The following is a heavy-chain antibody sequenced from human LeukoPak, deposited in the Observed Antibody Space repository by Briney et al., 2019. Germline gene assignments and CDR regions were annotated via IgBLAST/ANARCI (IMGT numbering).Heavy chain of an antibody. CDR3: ARSWRFCSGDSCYPIDY. J-gene: IGHJ4*02. CDR2: ISAYNGNT. D-gene: IGHD2-15*01. CDR1: GYTFTSYG. Sequence: ASVKVSCKASGYTFTSYGISWVRQAPGQGLEWMGWISAYNGNTDYAQKLQGRVTMTTDTSTSTAYMELSSLRSEDTAVYYCARSWRFCSGDSCYPIDYWGQGTLVTVSS. V-gene: IGHV1-18*01.